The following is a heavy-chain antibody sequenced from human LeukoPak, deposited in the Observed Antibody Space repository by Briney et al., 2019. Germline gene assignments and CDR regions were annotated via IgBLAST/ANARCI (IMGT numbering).Heavy chain of an antibody. CDR1: GFTFSSYS. J-gene: IGHJ4*02. CDR2: ISSSSSTI. D-gene: IGHD6-6*01. V-gene: IGHV3-48*01. CDR3: AREEQLGPFDY. Sequence: GGSLRLSCAASGFTFSSYSMSWVRQAPGKGLEWVSYISSSSSTIYYADSVKGRFTISRDNAKNSLYLQMNSLRAEDTAVYYCAREEQLGPFDYWGQGTLVTASS.